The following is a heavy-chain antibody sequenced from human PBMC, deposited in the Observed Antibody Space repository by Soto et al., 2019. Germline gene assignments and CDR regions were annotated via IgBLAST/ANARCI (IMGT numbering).Heavy chain of an antibody. V-gene: IGHV3-23*01. CDR2: ITRSGDYT. Sequence: EVQLLESGGGLVQPGGSLRLSCAASGFTFSTYAMTWVRQAPGKGLEWVSAITRSGDYTQYADSVKGRFTISRDNSKNALYLQMISLRAVDTAVYYCAKVGSYSGRFDYWYFELWGRGTLVTVSS. CDR3: AKVGSYSGRFDYWYFEL. J-gene: IGHJ2*01. CDR1: GFTFSTYA. D-gene: IGHD3-10*01.